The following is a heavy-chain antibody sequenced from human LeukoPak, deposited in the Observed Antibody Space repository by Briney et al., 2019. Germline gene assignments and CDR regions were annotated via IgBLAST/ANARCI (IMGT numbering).Heavy chain of an antibody. CDR3: ARFHGSVFDY. D-gene: IGHD3-10*01. Sequence: GEPLKICCTASGYSFTSYWIGWVRPMRGKDLEWMGIIYPGDSDTRYSPSFQGQVTISADKSISTAYLQWSSLKASDTAMYYCARFHGSVFDYWGQGTLVTVSS. CDR1: GYSFTSYW. CDR2: IYPGDSDT. V-gene: IGHV5-51*01. J-gene: IGHJ4*02.